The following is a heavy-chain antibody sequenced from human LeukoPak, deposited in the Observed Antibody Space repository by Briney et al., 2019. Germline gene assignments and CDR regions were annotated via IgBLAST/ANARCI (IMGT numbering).Heavy chain of an antibody. CDR1: GFTFDDYG. V-gene: IGHV3-7*01. D-gene: IGHD3-10*01. CDR3: AREKSMVRGAYDY. CDR2: IKQDGSEK. J-gene: IGHJ4*02. Sequence: PGGSLRLSCAASGFTFDDYGMSWVRQAPGKGLEWVANIKQDGSEKYYVDSVKGRFTISRDNAKNSLYLQMNSLRAEDTAVYYCAREKSMVRGAYDYWGQGTLVTVSS.